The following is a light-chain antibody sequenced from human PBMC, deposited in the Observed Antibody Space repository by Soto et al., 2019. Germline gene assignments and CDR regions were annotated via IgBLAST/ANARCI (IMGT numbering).Light chain of an antibody. CDR1: QDISNY. V-gene: IGKV1-33*01. Sequence: DIQMTQSPSSLSAAGGDRVTITCQASQDISNYLNWYQQKPGKAPKLLIYDASNLETGVPSRFSGSGSGTDFTFTISSLQPEDIATYHCQQYDNLPPYTFGQGTKLEIK. CDR2: DAS. J-gene: IGKJ2*01. CDR3: QQYDNLPPYT.